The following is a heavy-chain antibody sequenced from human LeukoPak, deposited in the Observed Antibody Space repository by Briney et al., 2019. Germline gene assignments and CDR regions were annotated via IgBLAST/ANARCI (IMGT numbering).Heavy chain of an antibody. Sequence: ASVKVSCQASGYTFTKYDITWVRQAPGRGLEWMGWISGYNGNTNYAQKLQGRVTMTTDTSTSTAYMELRSLRSDDTAVYYCARDLGYGDYGGAFDIWGQGTMVTVSS. CDR1: GYTFTKYD. CDR2: ISGYNGNT. CDR3: ARDLGYGDYGGAFDI. V-gene: IGHV1-18*01. J-gene: IGHJ3*02. D-gene: IGHD4-17*01.